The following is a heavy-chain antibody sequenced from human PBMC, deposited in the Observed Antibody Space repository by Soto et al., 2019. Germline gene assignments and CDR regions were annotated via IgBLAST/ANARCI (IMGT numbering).Heavy chain of an antibody. J-gene: IGHJ4*02. D-gene: IGHD5-18*01. V-gene: IGHV1-69*06. Sequence: QVQLVQSGAEVKKPGSSVKVSCKASGGTFSSYAISWVRQAPGQGLEWMGGIIPIFGTANYAQKFQGRVTINADKSTSTAYMELSSLISEDTAVYYCARADTAMVSGGYYFDYWGQGTLVTVSS. CDR2: IIPIFGTA. CDR3: ARADTAMVSGGYYFDY. CDR1: GGTFSSYA.